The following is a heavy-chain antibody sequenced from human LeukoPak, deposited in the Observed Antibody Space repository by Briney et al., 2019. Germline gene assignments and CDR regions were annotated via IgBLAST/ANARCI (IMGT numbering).Heavy chain of an antibody. J-gene: IGHJ4*02. V-gene: IGHV3-11*04. D-gene: IGHD2-2*01. CDR1: GFPFSDYY. CDR3: ARADCSSTSCYELDY. Sequence: GGPLSLSCAGSGFPFSDYYMSWIRQPPGKGLEWVSYISSSDTTIYYADSVKGRFTISRDNAQNSLYLQMNTLRADDTAVYHCARADCSSTSCYELDYWGQGTLVTVSS. CDR2: ISSSDTTI.